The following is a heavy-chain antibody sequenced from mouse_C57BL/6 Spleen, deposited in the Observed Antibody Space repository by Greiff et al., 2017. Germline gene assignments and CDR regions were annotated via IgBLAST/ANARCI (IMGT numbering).Heavy chain of an antibody. CDR3: SRGGLRRDGYYAMGY. CDR1: GYSFTGYY. J-gene: IGHJ4*01. V-gene: IGHV1-42*01. Sequence: VQLQQSGPELVKPGASVKISCKASGYSFTGYYMNWVKQSPEKSLEWIGESNPSTGGTTYNQKFKAKATLTVDKSSSTAYMQLKSLTSEDSAVYYCSRGGLRRDGYYAMGYWGQGTSVTVSS. CDR2: SNPSTGGT. D-gene: IGHD2-4*01.